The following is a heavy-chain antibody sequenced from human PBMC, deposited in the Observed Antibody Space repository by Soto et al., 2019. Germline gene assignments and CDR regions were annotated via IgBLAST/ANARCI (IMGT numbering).Heavy chain of an antibody. V-gene: IGHV4-4*02. CDR2: VYNDGSA. J-gene: IGHJ4*02. Sequence: PSETLSLTCDVSGVSISSGNWWSWVRQPPGKGLEWIAEVYNDGSANYHPSLESRATISVDRSKNQFSLRLSSVTAVDTGKYYCARLVYDSRLNYLYFDHWGQGTLVTVSS. D-gene: IGHD3-22*01. CDR3: ARLVYDSRLNYLYFDH. CDR1: GVSISSGNW.